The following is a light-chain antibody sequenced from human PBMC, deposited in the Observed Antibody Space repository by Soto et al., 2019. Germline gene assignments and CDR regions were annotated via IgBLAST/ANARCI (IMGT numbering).Light chain of an antibody. CDR1: TSNIGAGYD. CDR2: GNT. J-gene: IGLJ3*02. Sequence: QAVVTQPPSVSGAPGQRVTISCTGSTSNIGAGYDVHWYQQLPGKAPKLLIYGNTNRPSGVPARFSSSRSGPSASLAITGLQAEDEADYYCQSYDSSLTASVFGGGTQLTVL. V-gene: IGLV1-40*01. CDR3: QSYDSSLTASV.